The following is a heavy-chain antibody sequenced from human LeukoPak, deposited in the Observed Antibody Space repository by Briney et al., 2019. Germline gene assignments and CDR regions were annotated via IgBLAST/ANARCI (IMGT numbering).Heavy chain of an antibody. J-gene: IGHJ4*02. CDR2: IYWDDDK. CDR3: AHRLRGYNWNDGIFDY. V-gene: IGHV2-5*02. CDR1: GFALSTSGVG. D-gene: IGHD1-1*01. Sequence: SGPTLVNPTQTLTLTCTFSGFALSTSGVGVGWIRQPPGKGLECLALIYWDDDKRYSPSLKTRLTITKDTSRNQVVLTMTNMDPVDTATYYCAHRLRGYNWNDGIFDYWGQGTLVTVSS.